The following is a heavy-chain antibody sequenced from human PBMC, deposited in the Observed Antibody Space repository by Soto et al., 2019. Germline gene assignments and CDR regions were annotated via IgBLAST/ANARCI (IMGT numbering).Heavy chain of an antibody. D-gene: IGHD3-9*01. V-gene: IGHV3-23*01. Sequence: GGSLRLSCAPSGFTFSSYAMSWVRQAPGKGLEWVSAISGSGGSTYYADSVKGRFTISRDNSKNTLYLQMNSLRAEDTAVYYCAKAPIPYYDILTGSYFDYWGQGTLVTVSS. CDR2: ISGSGGST. CDR1: GFTFSSYA. CDR3: AKAPIPYYDILTGSYFDY. J-gene: IGHJ4*02.